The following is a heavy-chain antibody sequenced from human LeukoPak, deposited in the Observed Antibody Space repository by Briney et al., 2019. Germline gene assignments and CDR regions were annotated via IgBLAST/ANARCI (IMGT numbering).Heavy chain of an antibody. J-gene: IGHJ5*02. V-gene: IGHV1-18*01. CDR1: GYTFTSYG. CDR3: ARSSGGNSGLSLVRNWFDP. D-gene: IGHD4-23*01. CDR2: ISAYNGNT. Sequence: ASVKVSCKASGYTFTSYGISWVRQAPGQGLEWMGWISAYNGNTNYAQKFQGRVTITADKSTSTAYMELSSLRSEDTAVYYCARSSGGNSGLSLVRNWFDPWGQGTLVTVSS.